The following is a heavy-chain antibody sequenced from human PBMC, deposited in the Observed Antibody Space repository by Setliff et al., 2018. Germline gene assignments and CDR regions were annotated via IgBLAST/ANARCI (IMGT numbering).Heavy chain of an antibody. CDR2: INPDNGNG. J-gene: IGHJ3*02. Sequence: GASVKVSCKASGFTLTSYPIHWVRQAPGQRLEWMGWINPDNGNGKYSQRFQGRVTITRDTSASTVFLELSTLRSEDTAVYYCTRDFLGATASFDIWGQGTMVTVSS. CDR1: GFTLTSYP. D-gene: IGHD3-3*01. V-gene: IGHV1-3*01. CDR3: TRDFLGATASFDI.